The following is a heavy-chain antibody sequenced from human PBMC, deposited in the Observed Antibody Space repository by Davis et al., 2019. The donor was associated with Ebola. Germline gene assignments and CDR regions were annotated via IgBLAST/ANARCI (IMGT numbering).Heavy chain of an antibody. J-gene: IGHJ4*02. D-gene: IGHD3-10*01. Sequence: GESLKISCAASGFTFSGSAMHWVRQASGKGLEWVGRIRSKANSYATAYAASVKGRFTIPRDDSKNTAYLQLNSLKTEDTAVYYCTRGGSGSDYWGQGTLVTVSS. V-gene: IGHV3-73*01. CDR3: TRGGSGSDY. CDR1: GFTFSGSA. CDR2: IRSKANSYAT.